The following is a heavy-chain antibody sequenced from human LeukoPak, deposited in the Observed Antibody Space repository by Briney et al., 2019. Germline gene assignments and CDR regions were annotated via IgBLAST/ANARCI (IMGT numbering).Heavy chain of an antibody. D-gene: IGHD2-8*01. V-gene: IGHV3-33*01. J-gene: IGHJ6*02. CDR3: ARDRHCVNGVCHSPPGMDV. CDR1: GFILNDYG. Sequence: GRSLRLSCATSGFILNDYGMHWVRQAPGKGLEWVADIWFDKNQHFADSVKGRFAISRDNSKNTVYLQINSLRAEDTAVYYCARDRHCVNGVCHSPPGMDVWGQGTTVTVSS. CDR2: IWFDKNQ.